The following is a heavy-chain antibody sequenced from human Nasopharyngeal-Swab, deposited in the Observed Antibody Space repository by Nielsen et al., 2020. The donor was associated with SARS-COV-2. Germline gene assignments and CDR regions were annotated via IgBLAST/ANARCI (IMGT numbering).Heavy chain of an antibody. CDR1: GFTFSSFG. Sequence: GESLKISCAASGFTFSSFGMHWVRQAPGKGLEWVAFIAHDASNEHYGDSVKGRFSISRDSSKNTLYLQMDSLRGEDTAVYYCARDAPAHYGAFYWGRGTLVTVSS. CDR2: IAHDASNE. CDR3: ARDAPAHYGAFY. D-gene: IGHD4-17*01. J-gene: IGHJ4*02. V-gene: IGHV3-30*03.